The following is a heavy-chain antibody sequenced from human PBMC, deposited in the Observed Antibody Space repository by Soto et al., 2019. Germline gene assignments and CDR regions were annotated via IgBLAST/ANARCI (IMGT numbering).Heavy chain of an antibody. CDR2: IYYSGST. Sequence: SETLSLTCTVSGGSISSGDYYWSWIRQPPGKGLEWIGYIYYSGSTYYNPSLKSRVTISVDTSKNQSSLKLSSVTAADTAVYYCAREVVVSPYYFDYWGQGTLVTVSS. D-gene: IGHD3-22*01. CDR1: GGSISSGDYY. CDR3: AREVVVSPYYFDY. V-gene: IGHV4-30-4*01. J-gene: IGHJ4*02.